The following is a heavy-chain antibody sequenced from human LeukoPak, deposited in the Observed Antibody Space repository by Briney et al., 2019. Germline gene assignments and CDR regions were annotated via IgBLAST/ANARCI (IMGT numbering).Heavy chain of an antibody. Sequence: SETLSLTCAVYGGSFSGYYWSWIRQPPGKGLEWIGEINHSGSTNYNPSLKSLVTISVDTSKNQFSLKLSSVTAADTAVYYCARGLHIVVVTAYYYGMDVWGQGTTVTVSS. V-gene: IGHV4-34*01. CDR2: INHSGST. CDR3: ARGLHIVVVTAYYYGMDV. J-gene: IGHJ6*02. D-gene: IGHD2-21*02. CDR1: GGSFSGYY.